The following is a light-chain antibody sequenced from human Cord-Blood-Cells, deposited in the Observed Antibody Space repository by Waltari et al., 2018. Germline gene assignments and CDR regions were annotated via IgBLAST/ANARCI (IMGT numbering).Light chain of an antibody. CDR1: QSVLYSSNNKNY. Sequence: DIVMTQSPDSLAVSLGERATINCKPTQSVLYSSNNKNYLAWYQQKPGQPPKLLIYWASTRESGVLDRFSGSGSGTDFTLTISSLQAEDVAVYYCQQYYSTTYTFGQGTKLEIK. J-gene: IGKJ2*01. CDR2: WAS. CDR3: QQYYSTTYT. V-gene: IGKV4-1*01.